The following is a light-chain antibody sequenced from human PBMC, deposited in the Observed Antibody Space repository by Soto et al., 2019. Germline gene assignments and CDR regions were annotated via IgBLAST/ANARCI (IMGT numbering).Light chain of an antibody. Sequence: QSALTQPASVSASPGQSITISCTGTSSNVGTYDLVSWYQHHPDKAPKLIIYEGTKRPSGISSRFSGSKSGNTASLTISGLQAEDDADYHCCSFAVGAALVFGGGTKLTVL. CDR3: CSFAVGAALV. J-gene: IGLJ2*01. CDR2: EGT. CDR1: SSNVGTYDL. V-gene: IGLV2-23*01.